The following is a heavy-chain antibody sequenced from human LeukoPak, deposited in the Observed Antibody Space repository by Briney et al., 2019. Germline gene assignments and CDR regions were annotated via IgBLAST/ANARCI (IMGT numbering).Heavy chain of an antibody. Sequence: PGGSLRLSCAASGVNFSTHTMNWARQAPGKGLEWVSSISKSSTYIYYTDSVKGRFTISRDNAKNSLYLQMNSLRAEDTAVYYCARDWFDFYTWGSYGSFDIWGQGTMVTVSS. J-gene: IGHJ3*02. CDR2: ISKSSTYI. V-gene: IGHV3-21*01. CDR1: GVNFSTHT. CDR3: ARDWFDFYTWGSYGSFDI. D-gene: IGHD3-16*01.